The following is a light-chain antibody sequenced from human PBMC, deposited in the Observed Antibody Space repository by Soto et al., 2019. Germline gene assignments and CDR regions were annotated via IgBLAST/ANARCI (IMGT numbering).Light chain of an antibody. J-gene: IGLJ1*01. CDR3: AAWDDNLNAYV. V-gene: IGLV1-47*02. CDR2: IGD. CDR1: TSNIGTFY. Sequence: QSVLTQPPSASSTPGQTVTISCSGSTSNIGTFYVYWYQHLPGTAPKLLIYIGDQRASGVSDRFSGSKSGTSASLAISGLRSDDEADYYCAAWDDNLNAYVFGSGNKV.